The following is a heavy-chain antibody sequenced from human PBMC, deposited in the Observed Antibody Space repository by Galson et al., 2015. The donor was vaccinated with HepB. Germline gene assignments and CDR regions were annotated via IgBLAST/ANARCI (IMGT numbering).Heavy chain of an antibody. CDR3: AKTFVLRFLEWMTDAFDI. CDR1: GFTFSSYA. CDR2: ISGSGGST. J-gene: IGHJ3*02. V-gene: IGHV3-23*01. Sequence: SLRLSCAASGFTFSSYAMSWVRQAPGKGLEWVSAISGSGGSTYYADSVKGRFTISRDNSKNTLYLQMNSLRAEDTAVYYCAKTFVLRFLEWMTDAFDIWGQGTMVTVSS. D-gene: IGHD3-3*01.